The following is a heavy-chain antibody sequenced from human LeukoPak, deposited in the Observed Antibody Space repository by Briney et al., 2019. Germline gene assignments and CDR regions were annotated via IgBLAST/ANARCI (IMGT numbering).Heavy chain of an antibody. CDR3: ARISTGYGPLFDY. CDR1: GYTFTSYD. Sequence: SVKVSCKASGYTFTSYDINWVRQAPGQGLEWMGWISAYNGNTNYAQKLQGRVTMTTDTSTSTAYMELRSLRSDDTAVYYCARISTGYGPLFDYWGQGTLVTVSS. D-gene: IGHD4-17*01. CDR2: ISAYNGNT. J-gene: IGHJ4*02. V-gene: IGHV1-18*01.